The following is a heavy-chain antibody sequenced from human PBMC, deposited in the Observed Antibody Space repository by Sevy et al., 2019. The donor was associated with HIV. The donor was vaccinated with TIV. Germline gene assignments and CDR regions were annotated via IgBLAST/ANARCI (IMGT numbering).Heavy chain of an antibody. J-gene: IGHJ3*02. CDR3: ATVHYGDYSAFDI. CDR2: FDPEDGET. D-gene: IGHD4-17*01. CDR1: GYTLTELS. Sequence: ASVKVSCKVSGYTLTELSMHWVRQAPGKGLEWMGGFDPEDGETIYAQKFQGRVTMTEDTSTDTAYMELRSLRSGDTAVYYWATVHYGDYSAFDIWGQGTMVTVSS. V-gene: IGHV1-24*01.